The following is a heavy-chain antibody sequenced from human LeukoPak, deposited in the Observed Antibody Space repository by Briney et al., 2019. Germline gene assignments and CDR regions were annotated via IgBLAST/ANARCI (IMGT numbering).Heavy chain of an antibody. CDR1: RFTFTRHA. CDR3: VRGDDIGKHPTRAYYFDI. D-gene: IGHD3-10*01. Sequence: PGGSLRLSCAASRFTFTRHAMSWVRQAPGKGLEWVSTTGLESVHTLCADSVQGRFTVSRDNSRNTLDLQMDNLTVDDTAIYYCVRGDDIGKHPTRAYYFDIWGKGTLVSVSS. V-gene: IGHV3-23*01. J-gene: IGHJ4*02. CDR2: TGLESVHT.